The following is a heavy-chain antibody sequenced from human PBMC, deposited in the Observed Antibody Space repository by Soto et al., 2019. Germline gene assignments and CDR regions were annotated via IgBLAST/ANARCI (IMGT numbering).Heavy chain of an antibody. V-gene: IGHV4-39*01. Sequence: SETLSLACTVSGGSISSSSYDWGWIRQPPGKGLEWIGSIYYSGSTYYNPSLKSRVTISVDTSKNQFSLKLSSVTAADTAVYYCARIRAVVIKGTIDYWGQGTLVTVSS. CDR3: ARIRAVVIKGTIDY. CDR1: GGSISSSSYD. J-gene: IGHJ4*02. CDR2: IYYSGST. D-gene: IGHD3-22*01.